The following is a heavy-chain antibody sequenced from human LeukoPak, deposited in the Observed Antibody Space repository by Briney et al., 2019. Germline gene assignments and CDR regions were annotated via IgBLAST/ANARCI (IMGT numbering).Heavy chain of an antibody. Sequence: ASVKVTCKASGYTFTGYYMHWVRQAPGQGLEWMGWISAYNGNTNYAQKLQGRVTMTTDTSTSTAYMELRSLRSDDTAVYYCARIPGRLRADYYYYYMDVWGKGTTVTVSS. V-gene: IGHV1-18*04. CDR3: ARIPGRLRADYYYYYMDV. CDR2: ISAYNGNT. D-gene: IGHD5-12*01. J-gene: IGHJ6*03. CDR1: GYTFTGYY.